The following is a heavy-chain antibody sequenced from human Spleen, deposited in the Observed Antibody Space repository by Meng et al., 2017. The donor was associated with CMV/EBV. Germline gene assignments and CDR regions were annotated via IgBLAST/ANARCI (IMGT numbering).Heavy chain of an antibody. CDR1: TSHY. Sequence: TSHYMRCVRQASGHGLEWMGMINPSVGSTTYAQKFQGRVSLTRDTSTSTFYMELSSLRSEDTAMYYCARGTFYYGSGTYYAPSYFDFWGRGALVTVSS. CDR3: ARGTFYYGSGTYYAPSYFDF. J-gene: IGHJ4*02. V-gene: IGHV1-46*01. D-gene: IGHD3-10*01. CDR2: INPSVGST.